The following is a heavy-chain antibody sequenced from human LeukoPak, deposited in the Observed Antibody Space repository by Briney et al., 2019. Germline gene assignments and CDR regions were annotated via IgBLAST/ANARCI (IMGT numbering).Heavy chain of an antibody. CDR1: GFTFSSYE. J-gene: IGHJ4*02. CDR2: ISSSGTI. D-gene: IGHD6-6*01. CDR3: ASTEYSPWYSFDY. V-gene: IGHV3-48*03. Sequence: GGSLRLSCAASGFTFSSYEMNWVRQAPGKGLEWVSYISSSGTIYYADSVKGRFTISRDNAKNSLYLQMNSLRAEDTAVYHCASTEYSPWYSFDYWGQGTLVTVSS.